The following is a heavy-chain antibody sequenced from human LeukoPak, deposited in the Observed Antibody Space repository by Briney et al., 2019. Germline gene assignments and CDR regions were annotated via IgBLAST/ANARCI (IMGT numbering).Heavy chain of an antibody. D-gene: IGHD3-3*01. Sequence: GGSLRLSCAASGFTFSSYSMNWVRQAPGKGLEWVSPISSSSSYIYYADSVKGRFTISRDNAKNSLYLQMNSLRAEDTAVYYCARDYITLNYDFWSGYTFDPWGQGTLVTVSS. CDR2: ISSSSSYI. V-gene: IGHV3-21*01. J-gene: IGHJ5*02. CDR1: GFTFSSYS. CDR3: ARDYITLNYDFWSGYTFDP.